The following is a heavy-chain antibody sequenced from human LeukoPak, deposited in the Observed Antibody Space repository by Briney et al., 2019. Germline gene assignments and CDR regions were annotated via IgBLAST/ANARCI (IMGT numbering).Heavy chain of an antibody. D-gene: IGHD1-1*01. Sequence: ASVKVSCKASGFTFTGYYMHWVRQAPGQGLEWMGRINPNSGVKNYAQKFQDRFTMARDTSISTIYMELSSLRSDDTAMYYCARVTGVTTSKNALGYWGQGTLVTVSA. CDR2: INPNSGVK. J-gene: IGHJ4*02. CDR1: GFTFTGYY. CDR3: ARVTGVTTSKNALGY. V-gene: IGHV1-2*06.